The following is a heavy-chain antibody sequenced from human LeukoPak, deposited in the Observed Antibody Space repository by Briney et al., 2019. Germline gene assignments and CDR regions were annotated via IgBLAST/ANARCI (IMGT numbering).Heavy chain of an antibody. J-gene: IGHJ4*02. Sequence: SETLSLTCIVSGYSMTSGYYWGWVRQPQGKGLEWLGSIHHSGNTYYNPSHKSRVSISVDTSKNQFFLSLSSVTATDTAVYHCARVKYSGNYYFFDSWGQGTLVTVSS. CDR3: ARVKYSGNYYFFDS. CDR2: IHHSGNT. D-gene: IGHD1-26*01. CDR1: GYSMTSGYY. V-gene: IGHV4-38-2*02.